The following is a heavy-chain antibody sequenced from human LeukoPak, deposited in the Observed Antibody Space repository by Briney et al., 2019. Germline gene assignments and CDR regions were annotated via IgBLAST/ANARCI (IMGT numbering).Heavy chain of an antibody. V-gene: IGHV3-23*01. J-gene: IGHJ4*02. CDR1: GFPFSTYA. CDR3: VRSLDY. Sequence: QPGGSLRLSCAASGFPFSTYAMNWVRQAPGKGLEWVSVITGSGGFTQYADSVKGRFTISRDNSKNTVYRQMNSLRVEDTALYYCVRSLDYWGQGTLVTVSS. CDR2: ITGSGGFT.